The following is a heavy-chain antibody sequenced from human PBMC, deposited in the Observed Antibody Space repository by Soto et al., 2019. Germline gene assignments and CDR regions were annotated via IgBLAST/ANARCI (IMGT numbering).Heavy chain of an antibody. V-gene: IGHV5-51*01. J-gene: IGHJ6*02. CDR2: IYPGDSDT. CDR3: ARHADIVVVPAAIRKSLYYYYGMDV. Sequence: GESLKISCKGSGYSFTSYWIGWVRQMPGKGLEWMGIIYPGDSDTRYSPSFQGQVTISADKSISTAYLQWSSLKASDTAMYYCARHADIVVVPAAIRKSLYYYYGMDVWGHGTSATVSS. D-gene: IGHD2-2*02. CDR1: GYSFTSYW.